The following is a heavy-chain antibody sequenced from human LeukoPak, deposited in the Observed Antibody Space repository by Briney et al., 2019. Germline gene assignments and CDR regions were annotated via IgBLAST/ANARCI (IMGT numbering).Heavy chain of an antibody. V-gene: IGHV4-39*01. D-gene: IGHD6-13*01. CDR2: IYYSGST. J-gene: IGHJ5*02. CDR3: ARLAIAAAGNHHNWFDP. CDR1: GGSISSSSFY. Sequence: SETLSLTCTVSGGSISSSSFYWGWIRQPPGKGLEWIGSIYYSGSTYYNPSLKSRVTISADTSKNQFSLKLSSVTAADTAVYYCARLAIAAAGNHHNWFDPWGQGTLVTVSS.